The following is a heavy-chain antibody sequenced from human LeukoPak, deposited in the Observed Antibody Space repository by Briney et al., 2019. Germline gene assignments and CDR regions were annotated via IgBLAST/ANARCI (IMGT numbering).Heavy chain of an antibody. Sequence: ASVKVSCKASGYTFTGYYMHWVRQAPGQGLEWMGWINPNSGGTNYAQKFQGRVTMTRDTSISTAYIELSRLRSDDTAVYYCARDLDAGSGSYYIDYWGQGTLVTVSS. D-gene: IGHD3-10*01. J-gene: IGHJ4*02. V-gene: IGHV1-2*02. CDR1: GYTFTGYY. CDR2: INPNSGGT. CDR3: ARDLDAGSGSYYIDY.